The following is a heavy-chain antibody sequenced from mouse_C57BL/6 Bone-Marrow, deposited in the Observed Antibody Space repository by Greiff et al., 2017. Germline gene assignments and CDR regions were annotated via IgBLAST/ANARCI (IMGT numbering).Heavy chain of an antibody. CDR2: IWGVGST. CDR3: ASGDSSGSYYAMDY. D-gene: IGHD3-2*02. CDR1: GFSLTSYG. Sequence: VMLVESGPGLVAPSQSLSITCTVSGFSLTSYGVDWVRQSPGKGLEWLGVIWGVGSTNYNSALKSRLSISKDNSKSQVFLKMNSLQTDDTAMYYCASGDSSGSYYAMDYWGQGTSVTVSS. J-gene: IGHJ4*01. V-gene: IGHV2-6*01.